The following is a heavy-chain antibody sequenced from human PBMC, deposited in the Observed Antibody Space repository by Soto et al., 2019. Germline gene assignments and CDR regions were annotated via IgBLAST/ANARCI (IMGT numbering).Heavy chain of an antibody. J-gene: IGHJ6*03. D-gene: IGHD7-27*01. CDR3: ARQNWGTVDRYYDMDV. CDR1: GGSINSDY. Sequence: QVQLQESGPGLVKPSETLSLTCTVSGGSINSDYWSWIRQPPGKGLEWIGVLYYSGTTYYNPSLSGLISYAVEASGSLSIPRVNAETAPDPAVYYCARQNWGTVDRYYDMDVWGKGTTVTVSS. V-gene: IGHV4-59*08. CDR2: LYYSGTT.